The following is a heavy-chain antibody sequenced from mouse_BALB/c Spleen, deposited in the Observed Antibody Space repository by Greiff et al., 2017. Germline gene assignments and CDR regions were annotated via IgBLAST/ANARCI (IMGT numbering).Heavy chain of an antibody. CDR2: SRNKANDYTT. J-gene: IGHJ1*01. CDR1: GFTFSDFY. V-gene: IGHV7-1*02. Sequence: EVMLVESGGGLVQPGGSLRLSCATSGFTFSDFYMEWVRQPPGKRLEWIAASRNKANDYTTEYSASVKGRFIVSRDTSQSILYLQMNALRAEDTAVYYCAPHPYGRNFDVWGAGTTVTVSS. D-gene: IGHD1-1*01. CDR3: APHPYGRNFDV.